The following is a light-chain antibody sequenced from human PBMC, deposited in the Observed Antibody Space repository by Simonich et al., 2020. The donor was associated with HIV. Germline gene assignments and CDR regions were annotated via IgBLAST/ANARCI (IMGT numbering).Light chain of an antibody. CDR1: QSVSSN. CDR3: QQCNNWPPT. Sequence: EIVMTQSPATLSVSPGERATLTCRASQSVSSNVAWDQQKPGQAPRLPIYGASARATGIPARFSGSGSGTEFTLTISSMQSEDFAVYYCQQCNNWPPTFGQGTKVEIK. V-gene: IGKV3-15*01. CDR2: GAS. J-gene: IGKJ1*01.